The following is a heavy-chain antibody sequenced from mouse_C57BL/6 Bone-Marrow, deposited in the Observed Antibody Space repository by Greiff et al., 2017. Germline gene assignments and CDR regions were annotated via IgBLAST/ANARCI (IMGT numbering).Heavy chain of an antibody. CDR3: TTPTPRYFDV. V-gene: IGHV14-4*01. Sequence: VQLQQSGAELVRPGASVKLSCTASGFNIKDDYMHWVKQRPEQGLEWIGWIDPENGDTEYASKFQGKATITADTSSHTAYLQLSSLTSEDTAVYYCTTPTPRYFDVWGTGTTVTVSS. CDR2: IDPENGDT. J-gene: IGHJ1*03. CDR1: GFNIKDDY. D-gene: IGHD2-10*01.